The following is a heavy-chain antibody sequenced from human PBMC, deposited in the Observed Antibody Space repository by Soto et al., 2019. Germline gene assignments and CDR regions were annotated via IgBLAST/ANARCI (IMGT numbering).Heavy chain of an antibody. J-gene: IGHJ4*02. CDR2: IHPSGGGT. Sequence: QVQLVQSGAEVRKPGASVKVSCRPSGYTFNTYYLHWLRQAPGQALEWMGVIHPSGGGTTYAQKFLGRVTVTRDPSTTTVFMELSCLRSDDTAVYYCARGGHIAVVTASFDNWGQGTLVTVSS. D-gene: IGHD2-21*02. CDR1: GYTFNTYY. CDR3: ARGGHIAVVTASFDN. V-gene: IGHV1-46*02.